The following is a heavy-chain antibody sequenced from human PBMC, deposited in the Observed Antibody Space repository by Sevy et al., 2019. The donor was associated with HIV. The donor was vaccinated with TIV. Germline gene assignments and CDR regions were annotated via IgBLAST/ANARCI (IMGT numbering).Heavy chain of an antibody. CDR2: IYSGEYT. Sequence: GGSLRLSCAASGFTVSSNYMSWVRQAPGKGLEWVSVIYSGEYTYYADSVKGRFTISRDISKNTLNLQMNSLRAEDTAIYYCATTSTPLYYYALDVWGQGTTVNVSS. CDR1: GFTVSSNY. J-gene: IGHJ6*02. V-gene: IGHV3-53*01. CDR3: ATTSTPLYYYALDV. D-gene: IGHD1-26*01.